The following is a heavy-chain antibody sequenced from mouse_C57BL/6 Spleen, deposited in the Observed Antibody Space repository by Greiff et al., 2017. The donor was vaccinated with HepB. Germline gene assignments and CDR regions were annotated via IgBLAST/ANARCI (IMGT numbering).Heavy chain of an antibody. CDR2: IYPGDGDT. CDR1: GYAFSSSW. Sequence: QVQLQQSGPELVKPGASVKISCKASGYAFSSSWMNWVKQRPGKGLEWIGRIYPGDGDTNYNGKFKGKATLTADKSSSTAYMQLSSLTSEDSAVYYCARWELGRVDYWGQGTTLTVSS. J-gene: IGHJ2*01. CDR3: ARWELGRVDY. D-gene: IGHD4-1*01. V-gene: IGHV1-82*01.